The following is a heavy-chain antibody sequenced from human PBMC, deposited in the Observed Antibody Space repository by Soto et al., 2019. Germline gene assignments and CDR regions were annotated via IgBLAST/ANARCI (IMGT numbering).Heavy chain of an antibody. CDR2: IFSNDEK. V-gene: IGHV2-26*01. CDR3: ARVRFLEFFPKYFYAMDV. D-gene: IGHD3-3*01. CDR1: GLSLSNARVG. Sequence: QVTLKESGPVLVKPTEPLTLTCTVSGLSLSNARVGVTWIRQPPGKALECLADIFSNDEKTYSPSLRSRLTISKDTSNSQFVLTMTNMDPGDTATYYCARVRFLEFFPKYFYAMDVWGPGTTVTVSS. J-gene: IGHJ6*02.